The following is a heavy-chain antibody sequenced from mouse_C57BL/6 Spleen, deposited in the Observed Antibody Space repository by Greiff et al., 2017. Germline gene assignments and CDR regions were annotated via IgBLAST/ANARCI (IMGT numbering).Heavy chain of an antibody. CDR1: GFTFSSYA. Sequence: DVQLVESGGGLVKPGGSLKLSCAASGFTFSSYAMSWVRQTPEKRLEWVATLSDGGSYTYYPDNVKGRYTISRDTAKNNLYLQMSHLKSEDTAMYYCARDLRYGSSYDYWGQGTTLTVSS. V-gene: IGHV5-4*01. J-gene: IGHJ2*01. CDR3: ARDLRYGSSYDY. D-gene: IGHD1-1*01. CDR2: LSDGGSYT.